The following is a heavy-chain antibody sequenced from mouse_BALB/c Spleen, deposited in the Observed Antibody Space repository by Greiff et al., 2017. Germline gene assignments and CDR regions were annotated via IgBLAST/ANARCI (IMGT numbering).Heavy chain of an antibody. CDR3: ARGGGLRDGAWFAY. D-gene: IGHD2-4*01. CDR1: GFTFSSYA. Sequence: GMLVESGGGLVKPGGSLKLSCAASGFTFSSYAMSWVRQTPEKRLEWVASISSGGSTYYPDSVKGRFTISRDNARNILYLQMSSLRSEDTAMYYCARGGGLRDGAWFAYWGQGTLVTVSA. V-gene: IGHV5-6-5*01. CDR2: ISSGGST. J-gene: IGHJ3*01.